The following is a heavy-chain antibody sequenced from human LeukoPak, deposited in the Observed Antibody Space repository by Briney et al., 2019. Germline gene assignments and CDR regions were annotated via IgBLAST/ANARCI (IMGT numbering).Heavy chain of an antibody. CDR1: GFTFNTYW. D-gene: IGHD6-19*01. J-gene: IGHJ4*02. CDR3: ARDPRGSSGWLDY. Sequence: AGGSLRLSCAASGFTFNTYWMSWVRQAPGRGLEWVANIKQDGSEKYYVHSVKGQFTISRDNAKNSLYLQMNNLRAEDTAVYYCARDPRGSSGWLDYWGQGTLVTVSS. V-gene: IGHV3-7*04. CDR2: IKQDGSEK.